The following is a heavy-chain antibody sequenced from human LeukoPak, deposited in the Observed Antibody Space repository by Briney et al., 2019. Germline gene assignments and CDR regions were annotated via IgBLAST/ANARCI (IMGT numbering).Heavy chain of an antibody. CDR3: AKREGHCSGGSCYSLIVREYYYYGMDV. CDR1: GFTFSGYA. D-gene: IGHD2-15*01. CDR2: ISGSGGCT. J-gene: IGHJ6*02. Sequence: PGGSLRLSCAASGFTFSGYAMSWVRQAPGKGLEWVSAISGSGGCTYYADSVKGRFTISRDNSKNTLYLQMNSLRAEDTDVYYWAKREGHCSGGSCYSLIVREYYYYGMDVWGQGTTVTVSS. V-gene: IGHV3-23*01.